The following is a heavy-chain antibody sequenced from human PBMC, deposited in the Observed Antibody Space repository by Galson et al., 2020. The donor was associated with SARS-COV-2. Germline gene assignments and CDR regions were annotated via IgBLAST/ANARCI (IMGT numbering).Heavy chain of an antibody. CDR3: ASDVDVVLVPGSNWFDS. CDR2: IIPRLGTT. J-gene: IGHJ5*01. Sequence: SVKVSCKASGVTFSNLVVSWVRQAPGQSLEWMGGIIPRLGTTNYAEKFQGRVTITADESTSTVYMELSNLRSEDTAMYYCASDVDVVLVPGSNWFDSWGQGTLVTVSS. CDR1: GVTFSNLV. D-gene: IGHD2-2*03. V-gene: IGHV1-69*13.